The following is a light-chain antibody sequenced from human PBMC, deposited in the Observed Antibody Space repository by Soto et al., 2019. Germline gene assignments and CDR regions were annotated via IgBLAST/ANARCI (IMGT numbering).Light chain of an antibody. V-gene: IGLV2-14*01. CDR1: SSDVGDYNY. CDR3: SSYTSSSTRV. Sequence: QSALTQPASVSGSPGQSITISCTGTSSDVGDYNYVSWYQQHPGKAPKLMIFDVSNRPSGVSNRFSGSKSGNTASLTISGLQVEDEADYYCSSYTSSSTRVFGTGTKLTVL. CDR2: DVS. J-gene: IGLJ1*01.